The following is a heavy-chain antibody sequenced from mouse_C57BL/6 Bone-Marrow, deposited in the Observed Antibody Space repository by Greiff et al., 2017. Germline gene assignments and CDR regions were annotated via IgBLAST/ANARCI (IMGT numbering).Heavy chain of an antibody. CDR3: AGWGSRRAMDY. D-gene: IGHD1-1*02. J-gene: IGHJ4*01. V-gene: IGHV1-81*01. CDR1: GYTFTSYG. Sequence: QVQLKQSGAELARPGASVKLSCKASGYTFTSYGISWVKQRTGQGLEWIGEIYPRSGNTYYNEKFKGKATLTADKSSSTAYMQLRSLTSEDSAVYFCAGWGSRRAMDYGGQGTAVTVTS. CDR2: IYPRSGNT.